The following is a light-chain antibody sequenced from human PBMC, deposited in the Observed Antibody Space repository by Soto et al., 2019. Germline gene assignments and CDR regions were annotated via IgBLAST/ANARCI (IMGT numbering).Light chain of an antibody. J-gene: IGLJ2*01. CDR2: DNS. CDR3: ETWDNSLSAGV. V-gene: IGLV1-51*01. CDR1: SSNIGNNY. Sequence: QSVLTQPPSVSAAPGQKVTSSCSGSSSNIGNNYVSWYKQFPGTAPKLLIYDNSNRPSGIPDRFSGSKSGTSATLDITGLQTGDEADYYCETWDNSLSAGVFGGGTKVTVL.